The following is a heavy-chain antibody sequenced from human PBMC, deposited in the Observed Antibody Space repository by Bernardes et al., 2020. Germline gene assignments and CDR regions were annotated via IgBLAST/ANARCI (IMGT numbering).Heavy chain of an antibody. CDR1: GYTFTDYY. D-gene: IGHD3-22*01. CDR3: ARERDYYDWFDP. CDR2: NNPNSGDT. V-gene: IGHV1-2*06. Sequence: ASVQVSCKASGYTFTDYYMYRVRQAPGQGREWVGLNNPNSGDTNSAQKFQGRVTMTRDPSISTAYMELSRLRSDDTAVYYCARERDYYDWFDPWGQGTLVTVSS. J-gene: IGHJ5*02.